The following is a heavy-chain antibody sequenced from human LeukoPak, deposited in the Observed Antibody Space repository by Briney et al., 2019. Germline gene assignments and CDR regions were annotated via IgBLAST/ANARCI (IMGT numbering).Heavy chain of an antibody. CDR3: AKATGSSWYYFDD. CDR2: ISHDGSNY. CDR1: GITFSTYG. D-gene: IGHD6-13*01. V-gene: IGHV3-30*18. J-gene: IGHJ4*02. Sequence: GRSLRLSCADSGITFSTYGIHWVPQVPGKGLEWVAVISHDGSNYYYADSVKGRFTISRDNSKNTLYLQMNSLRTEDTAVYYCAKATGSSWYYFDDWGLGTLVTVSS.